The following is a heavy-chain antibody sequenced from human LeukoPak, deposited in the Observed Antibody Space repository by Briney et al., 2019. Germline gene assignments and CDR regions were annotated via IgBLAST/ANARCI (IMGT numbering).Heavy chain of an antibody. J-gene: IGHJ4*02. CDR1: GFTFDDYA. D-gene: IGHD6-19*01. V-gene: IGHV3-43D*03. CDR3: AKDKWGEQWYYFDY. Sequence: GGSLGLSCAASGFTFDDYAMHWVRQAPGKGLEWVSLITWDGDNTYYGDSVKGRFTVSRDNSKNSLYLQMNSLRAEDTALYYCAKDKWGEQWYYFDYWGQGTLVTVSS. CDR2: ITWDGDNT.